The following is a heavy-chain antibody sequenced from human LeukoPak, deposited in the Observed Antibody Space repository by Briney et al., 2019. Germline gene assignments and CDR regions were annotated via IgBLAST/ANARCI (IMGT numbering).Heavy chain of an antibody. CDR2: ISFTGST. J-gene: IGHJ4*02. CDR1: GASISSHY. CDR3: AKGGESSLPLDY. Sequence: SETLSLTCTVSGASISSHYWSGLRQPPGKGLEWIGLISFTGSTNYNPSLKSRVTTSVDTSKNQFSLKVSSVTAADTAVYYCAKGGESSLPLDYWGQGILVTVSS. D-gene: IGHD6-13*01. V-gene: IGHV4-59*11.